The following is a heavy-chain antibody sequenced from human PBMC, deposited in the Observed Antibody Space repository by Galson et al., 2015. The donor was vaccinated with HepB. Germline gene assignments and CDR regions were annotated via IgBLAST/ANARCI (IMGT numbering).Heavy chain of an antibody. CDR2: IYWDDDK. CDR1: GFSLSTTGVG. V-gene: IGHV2-5*02. CDR3: AHRHSGYNWNHGSFDY. D-gene: IGHD1-14*01. J-gene: IGHJ4*02. Sequence: PALVKPTQTLTLTCSFSGFSLSTTGVGVGWIRQPPERAPEWLALIYWDDDKRYSPYLKSRLTITKDTSKNQVVLTMTNMDPVDTATYYCAHRHSGYNWNHGSFDYWGQGAVVTVSS.